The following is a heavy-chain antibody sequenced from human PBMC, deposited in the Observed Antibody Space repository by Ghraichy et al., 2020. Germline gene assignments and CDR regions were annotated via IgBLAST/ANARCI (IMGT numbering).Heavy chain of an antibody. Sequence: SETLSLTCTVSGGSISTTNYYWGWIRQPPGKGLEWIGSIFHSGSTYYSPSLKSRVTISVDTSKNQFSLKLSSVTATDTAVYYFARHTGSCSSTSCYEYFQYWGQGALVTVSS. V-gene: IGHV4-39*01. CDR3: ARHTGSCSSTSCYEYFQY. CDR1: GGSISTTNYY. D-gene: IGHD2-2*01. CDR2: IFHSGST. J-gene: IGHJ1*01.